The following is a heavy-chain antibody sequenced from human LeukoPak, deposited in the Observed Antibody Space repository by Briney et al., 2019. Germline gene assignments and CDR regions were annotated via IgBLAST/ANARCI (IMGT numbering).Heavy chain of an antibody. J-gene: IGHJ3*01. D-gene: IGHD6-6*01. CDR2: INHGGSI. CDR3: AKVYSSSSRDSFDV. V-gene: IGHV4-34*01. CDR1: GGPFTGYF. Sequence: SETLSLTCAVYGGPFTGYFWSWIRQSPGKGLEWIGEINHGGSINSTPSLKSRVTISRDTSKNQFSLNLYSVTAADTAVYYCAKVYSSSSRDSFDVWGPGTMVTVSS.